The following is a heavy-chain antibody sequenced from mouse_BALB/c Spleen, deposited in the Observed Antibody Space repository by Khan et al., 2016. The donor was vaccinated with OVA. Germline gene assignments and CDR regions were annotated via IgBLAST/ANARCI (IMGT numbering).Heavy chain of an antibody. CDR2: IDPSTGYT. CDR1: GYTFTTYW. J-gene: IGHJ3*01. D-gene: IGHD1-1*02. Sequence: QVQLKQSGAELAKPGASVKMSCKASGYTFTTYWMHWVKQRPGQGLEWIGYIDPSTGYTEYNQKFKDKATLTTDKSSSTAYMQLSSLTSEDSAVEYCARRGLYGSFAYWGQGTLVTVSA. V-gene: IGHV1-7*01. CDR3: ARRGLYGSFAY.